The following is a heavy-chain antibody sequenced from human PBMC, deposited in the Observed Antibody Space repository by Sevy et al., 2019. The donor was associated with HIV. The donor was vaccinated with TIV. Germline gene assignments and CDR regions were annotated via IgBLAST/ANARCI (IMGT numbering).Heavy chain of an antibody. V-gene: IGHV3-11*01. J-gene: IGHJ4*02. CDR3: AKGGRSYGDSYFDH. Sequence: GGSLRLSCAASGFIFSDYYMSWIRQAPGKGLECVSYISSSGSTTYYADSVKGRFTISRDNSKNTLSLQMNSLRAEDTAVYYCAKGGRSYGDSYFDHWGQGTLVTVSS. CDR2: ISSSGSTT. CDR1: GFIFSDYY. D-gene: IGHD5-18*01.